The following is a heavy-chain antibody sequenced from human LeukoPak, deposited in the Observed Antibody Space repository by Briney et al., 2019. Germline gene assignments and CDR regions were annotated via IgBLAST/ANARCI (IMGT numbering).Heavy chain of an antibody. J-gene: IGHJ4*02. CDR3: VPSLGARDY. D-gene: IGHD3-16*01. CDR1: GLIFSNSW. Sequence: GRSLGLSCVPSGLIFSNSWMHWVRQAPAKGLVWVSRINPDGTSTTYADSVKGRFTVSRDYAKNTVFLQMNSLRAEDTAVYHCVPSLGARDYWGQGTPVTVSS. V-gene: IGHV3-74*01. CDR2: INPDGTST.